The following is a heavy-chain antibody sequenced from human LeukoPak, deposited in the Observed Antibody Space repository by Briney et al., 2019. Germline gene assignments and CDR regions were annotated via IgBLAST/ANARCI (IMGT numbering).Heavy chain of an antibody. CDR1: VGSISSYY. D-gene: IGHD3-16*01. CDR2: IYYSGST. V-gene: IGHV4-59*08. J-gene: IGHJ4*02. CDR3: ARRSTVTSFDY. Sequence: SETLSLTCTVSVGSISSYYWSWIRQPPGKGLEWIGYIYYSGSTNYNPSLKSRVTISVDTSKNQFSLKLSSVTATDTAVYYCARRSTVTSFDYWGQGTLVTVSS.